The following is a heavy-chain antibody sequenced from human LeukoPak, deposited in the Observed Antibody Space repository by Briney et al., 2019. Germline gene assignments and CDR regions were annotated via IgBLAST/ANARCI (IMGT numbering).Heavy chain of an antibody. Sequence: GESLKTFRKGSGYSFTSYWIGWVRQMPGKGLEWMGIIYPGDSDTRYSPSFQGQVTISADKSISTAYLQWSSLKASDTAMYYCARHPIEGATQSWFDPWGQGTLVAHPS. CDR1: GYSFTSYW. CDR2: IYPGDSDT. V-gene: IGHV5-51*01. CDR3: ARHPIEGATQSWFDP. J-gene: IGHJ5*02. D-gene: IGHD1-26*01.